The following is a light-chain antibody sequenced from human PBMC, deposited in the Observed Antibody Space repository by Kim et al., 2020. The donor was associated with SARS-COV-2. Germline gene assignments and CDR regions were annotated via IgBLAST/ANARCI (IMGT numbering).Light chain of an antibody. CDR3: LQDYNYPRT. CDR2: AAN. J-gene: IGKJ1*01. CDR1: QDIRND. V-gene: IGKV1-6*01. Sequence: APVGDRGTITCRASQDIRNDLGWYQQKPGNAPSLLIYAANDLQSGVPSRFSGSGFGTDFTLTISSLQPEDFATYYCLQDYNYPRTFGQGTKVDIK.